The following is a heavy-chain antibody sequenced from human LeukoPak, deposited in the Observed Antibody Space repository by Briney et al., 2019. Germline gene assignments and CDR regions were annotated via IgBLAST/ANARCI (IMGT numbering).Heavy chain of an antibody. CDR2: IKQDGSEK. CDR3: ARDLYGDYALFDY. J-gene: IGHJ4*02. V-gene: IGHV3-7*01. D-gene: IGHD4-17*01. CDR1: GFTFSSYW. Sequence: PGGSLRLSCAASGFTFSSYWMSWVRQAPGKGLEGVANIKQDGSEKYYVDSVKGRFTISRDNAKNSLYLQMNSLRADDTAVYYCARDLYGDYALFDYWGQGTLVTVSS.